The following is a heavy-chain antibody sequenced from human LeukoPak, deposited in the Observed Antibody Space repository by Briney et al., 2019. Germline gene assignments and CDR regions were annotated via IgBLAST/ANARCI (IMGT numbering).Heavy chain of an antibody. CDR1: GFTFSNYW. J-gene: IGHJ4*02. D-gene: IGHD3-10*01. CDR2: MSSDGSST. Sequence: PGGSLRLSCAASGFTFSNYWMNWVRQVPGKGLMWVSRMSSDGSSTNYADSVKGRFTISRDNAKNTLYLQMNSLRAEDTAVYYCARSLSNTVRGVGDYWGQGTLVTVSS. CDR3: ARSLSNTVRGVGDY. V-gene: IGHV3-74*01.